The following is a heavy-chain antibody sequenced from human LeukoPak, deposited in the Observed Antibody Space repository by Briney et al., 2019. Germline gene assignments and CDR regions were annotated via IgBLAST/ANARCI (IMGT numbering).Heavy chain of an antibody. D-gene: IGHD5-24*01. CDR3: ARDPPPLPGLQSYFDY. CDR2: IYHSGST. Sequence: SETLSLTCAVSGGSISSSNWWSWVRQPPGKGLEWIGEIYHSGSTNYNPSLKSRVTISVDKSKNQFSLKLSSVTAADTAVYYCARDPPPLPGLQSYFDYWGQGTLVTVSS. CDR1: GGSISSSNW. V-gene: IGHV4-4*02. J-gene: IGHJ4*02.